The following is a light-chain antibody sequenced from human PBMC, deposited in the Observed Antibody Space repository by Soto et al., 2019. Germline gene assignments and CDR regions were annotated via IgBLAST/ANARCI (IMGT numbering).Light chain of an antibody. CDR2: GAS. J-gene: IGKJ5*01. Sequence: EILLTQSPGTLSFSPGEISTLSCRSSERLSSVYLAWYQQRPGQPPRLLIYGASNRATGIPDRFSGSGSGTDFTLIINRLEPEDVAIYYCQQYGGSPRITFGQGTRLEI. CDR3: QQYGGSPRIT. V-gene: IGKV3-20*01. CDR1: ERLSSVY.